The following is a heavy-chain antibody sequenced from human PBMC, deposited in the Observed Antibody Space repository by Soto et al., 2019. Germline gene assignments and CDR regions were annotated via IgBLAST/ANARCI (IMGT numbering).Heavy chain of an antibody. V-gene: IGHV4-59*08. CDR2: IYYSGIT. CDR3: ARVVVPAAIAWFDT. Sequence: QVQLQESGPGLVKPSETLSLTCTVSGGSISSYYWSWIRQPPGKGLEWIGYIYYSGITNYNPSLKSRVTITVDTSKNQFSLKLRSVTAAYTAVYYCARVVVPAAIAWFDTWGQGTLATVSS. J-gene: IGHJ5*02. D-gene: IGHD2-2*01. CDR1: GGSISSYY.